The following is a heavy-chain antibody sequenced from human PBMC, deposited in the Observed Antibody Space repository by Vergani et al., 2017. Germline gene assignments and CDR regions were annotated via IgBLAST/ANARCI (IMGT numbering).Heavy chain of an antibody. V-gene: IGHV1-24*01. CDR2: FDPEYGET. CDR1: GYTLTKLS. CDR3: ATLPDYGDYLSPWYYFHY. J-gene: IGHJ4*02. D-gene: IGHD4-17*01. Sequence: QVQLVQSGAEVKKPGASVKVSCKVSGYTLTKLSMHWVRQAPGKGLEWMGGFDPEYGETIYAQKFQGRVTMTEDTSTDTAYMELSSLRSEDTAVYYCATLPDYGDYLSPWYYFHYWGQGTLVTVSS.